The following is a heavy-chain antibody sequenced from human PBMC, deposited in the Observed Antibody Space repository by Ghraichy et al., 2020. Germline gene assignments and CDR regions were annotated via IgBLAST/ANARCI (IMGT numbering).Heavy chain of an antibody. CDR3: ATDTLFGQDIVVVPAAISWGAFDI. CDR1: GYTLTELS. D-gene: IGHD2-2*01. CDR2: FDPEDGET. Sequence: VKVSCKVSGYTLTELSMHWVRQAPGKGLEWMGGFDPEDGETIYAQKFQGRVTMTEDTSTDTAYMELSSLRSEDTAVYYCATDTLFGQDIVVVPAAISWGAFDIWGQGTMVTVSS. J-gene: IGHJ3*02. V-gene: IGHV1-24*01.